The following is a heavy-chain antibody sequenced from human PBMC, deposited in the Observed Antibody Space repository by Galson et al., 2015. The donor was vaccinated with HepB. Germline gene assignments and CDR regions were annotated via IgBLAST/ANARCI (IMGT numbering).Heavy chain of an antibody. J-gene: IGHJ5*02. CDR2: FDPEDGET. Sequence: SVKVSCKVSGYTHTELSMHWVRQAPGKGLEWMGGFDPEDGETIYAQKFQGRVTMTEDTSTDTAYMELSSLRSEDTAVYYCATVVLGYCSGGSCYSRGWFDPWGQGTLVTVSS. CDR1: GYTHTELS. D-gene: IGHD2-15*01. CDR3: ATVVLGYCSGGSCYSRGWFDP. V-gene: IGHV1-24*01.